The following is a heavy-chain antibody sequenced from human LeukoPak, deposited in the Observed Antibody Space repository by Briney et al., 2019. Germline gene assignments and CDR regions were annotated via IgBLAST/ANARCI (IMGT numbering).Heavy chain of an antibody. D-gene: IGHD5-24*01. CDR1: GFTVSSNY. J-gene: IGHJ4*02. V-gene: IGHV3-53*01. CDR2: IYSGGST. Sequence: GGSLRLSCAASGFTVSSNYMSWVRQAPGKGLEWVSVIYSGGSTYYADSVKGRFTISRDNARNSLYLQMNSLKAEDTAVYYCARERDEGFDYWGQGTLVTVSS. CDR3: ARERDEGFDY.